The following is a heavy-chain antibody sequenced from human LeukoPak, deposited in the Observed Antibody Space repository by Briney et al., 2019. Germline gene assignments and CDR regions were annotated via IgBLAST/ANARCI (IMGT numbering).Heavy chain of an antibody. CDR3: ARDPTIFGVAGTNWFDP. CDR1: GYTFTSYG. V-gene: IGHV1-18*01. CDR2: FSGYNGNT. D-gene: IGHD3-3*01. Sequence: ASVKVSCKASGYTFTSYGISWLRQAPGQGLEWMRGFSGYNGNTNYAQKFQGRVTMTTDPSTSTSDMELRSLRSDDPAVYYCARDPTIFGVAGTNWFDPWGQGTLVTVSS. J-gene: IGHJ5*02.